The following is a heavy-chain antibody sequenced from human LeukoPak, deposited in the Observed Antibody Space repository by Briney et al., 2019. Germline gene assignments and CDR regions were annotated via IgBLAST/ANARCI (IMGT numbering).Heavy chain of an antibody. CDR3: AKVACSITSCYFTDY. CDR2: IRYDGSTK. V-gene: IGHV3-30*02. D-gene: IGHD2-2*01. Sequence: GGSLRLSCAASGFTFSNYGMHWVRQAPGKGLEWVAFIRYDGSTKYYADSVKGRFTISRDSSKNTLFLQMDSLRAEDTAVYYCAKVACSITSCYFTDYWGQGTMVTVSS. J-gene: IGHJ4*02. CDR1: GFTFSNYG.